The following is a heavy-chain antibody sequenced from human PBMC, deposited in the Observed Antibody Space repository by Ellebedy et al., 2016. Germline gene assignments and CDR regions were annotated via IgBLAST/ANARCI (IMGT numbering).Heavy chain of an antibody. CDR2: ISTSGDST. V-gene: IGHV3-21*01. J-gene: IGHJ5*02. D-gene: IGHD3-16*01. CDR3: ARGVGGTSLNWFDP. CDR1: GFTFRYYA. Sequence: GESLKISXAASGFTFRYYAMTWVRQAPGKGLEWVSAISTSGDSTYYADSVKGRFTISRDNAKSSLFLQMNSLRAEDTAVYYCARGVGGTSLNWFDPWGQGTLVTVSS.